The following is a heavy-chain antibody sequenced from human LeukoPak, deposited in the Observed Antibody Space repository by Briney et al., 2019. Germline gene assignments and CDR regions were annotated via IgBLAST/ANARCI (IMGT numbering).Heavy chain of an antibody. D-gene: IGHD2-8*01. CDR1: GFTFSSYS. V-gene: IGHV3-7*01. CDR3: AKWSNYYYMDV. CDR2: IKQDGSEK. J-gene: IGHJ6*03. Sequence: GGSLRLSCAASGFTFSSYSMNWVRQAPGKGLEWVANIKQDGSEKYYVDSVKGRFTISRDNAKNSLYLQMNSVRAEDTAVYYCAKWSNYYYMDVWGKGTTVTVSS.